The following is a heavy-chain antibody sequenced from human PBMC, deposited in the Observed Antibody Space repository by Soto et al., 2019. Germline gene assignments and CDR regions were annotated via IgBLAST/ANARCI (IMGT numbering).Heavy chain of an antibody. CDR1: GYSFTSYW. CDR3: ARLRYCSGGSCYSEFHY. Sequence: GESLKISCKGSGYSFTSYWIGWVRQMPGKGLEWMGIIYPCDSDTRYSPSFQGQVTISADKSIGTAYLQWSSLKASDTAMYYCARLRYCSGGSCYSEFHYWGQGTLVTVSS. D-gene: IGHD2-15*01. CDR2: IYPCDSDT. J-gene: IGHJ4*02. V-gene: IGHV5-51*01.